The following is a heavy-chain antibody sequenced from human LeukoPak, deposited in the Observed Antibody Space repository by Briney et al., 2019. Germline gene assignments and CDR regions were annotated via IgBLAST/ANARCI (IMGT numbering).Heavy chain of an antibody. V-gene: IGHV4-39*07. D-gene: IGHD6-13*01. CDR2: IYYSGST. CDR1: GGSISSSSDY. J-gene: IGHJ4*02. CDR3: ARPRGMGIYYFDY. Sequence: SETLSLTCIVSGGSISSSSDYWGWIRQPPGKGLEWIGNIYYSGSTYYNSSLKSRVTISVDTSKNQFSLKLSSVTAADTAVYYCARPRGMGIYYFDYWGQGTLVTVSS.